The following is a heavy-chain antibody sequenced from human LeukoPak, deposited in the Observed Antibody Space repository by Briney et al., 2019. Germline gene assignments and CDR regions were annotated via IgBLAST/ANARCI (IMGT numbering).Heavy chain of an antibody. CDR1: GGSISSYY. Sequence: SETLSLTCTVSGGSISSYYWSWIRQPPEKGLEWIGYIYYSGSTNYNPSLKSRVTISVDTSKNQFSLKLSSVTAADTAVYYCARKGYGDYNNWFDPWGQGTLVTVSS. D-gene: IGHD4-17*01. CDR3: ARKGYGDYNNWFDP. J-gene: IGHJ5*02. V-gene: IGHV4-59*01. CDR2: IYYSGST.